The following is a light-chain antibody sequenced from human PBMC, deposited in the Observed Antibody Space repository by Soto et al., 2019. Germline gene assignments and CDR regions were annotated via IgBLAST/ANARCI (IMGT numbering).Light chain of an antibody. V-gene: IGLV2-8*01. CDR1: SSDVGGYDY. Sequence: QSALTQPPSASGSPGQSVTISCTGTSSDVGGYDYVSWYQQHPGKAPKLMIYGVSKRTSGVPDRFSGSKSGNTASLTVSGLQAEDEADYYCSSYAGTNTYVLFGGGTKLTVL. CDR2: GVS. J-gene: IGLJ2*01. CDR3: SSYAGTNTYVL.